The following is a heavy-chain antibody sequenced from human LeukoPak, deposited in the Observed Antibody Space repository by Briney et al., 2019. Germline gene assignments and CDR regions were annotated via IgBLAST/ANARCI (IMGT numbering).Heavy chain of an antibody. V-gene: IGHV3-20*04. CDR3: AKVPYGSGSYVSWFDP. D-gene: IGHD3-10*01. CDR2: INWNGGST. CDR1: GFTFGSYS. J-gene: IGHJ5*02. Sequence: GGSLRLSCAASGFTFGSYSMNWVRQAPGKGLEWVSGINWNGGSTGYADSVKGRFTISRDNAKNSLYLQMNSLRAEDTAVYYCAKVPYGSGSYVSWFDPWGQGTLVTVSS.